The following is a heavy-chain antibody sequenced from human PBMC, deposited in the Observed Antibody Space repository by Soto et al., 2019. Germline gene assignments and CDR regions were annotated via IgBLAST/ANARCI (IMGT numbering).Heavy chain of an antibody. CDR1: AGSFSHYY. V-gene: IGHV4-34*01. CDR2: IKHSGSS. CDR3: ARGGSSDWQVALDI. Sequence: PSETLSLTCAVYAGSFSHYYWNWIRQSPGKGLEWIGKIKHSGSSNYNPSLRSRVSISVDMSKNQFSLRLTSVTAADTAVCYCARGGSSDWQVALDIWGQGTMVTVSS. D-gene: IGHD6-19*01. J-gene: IGHJ3*02.